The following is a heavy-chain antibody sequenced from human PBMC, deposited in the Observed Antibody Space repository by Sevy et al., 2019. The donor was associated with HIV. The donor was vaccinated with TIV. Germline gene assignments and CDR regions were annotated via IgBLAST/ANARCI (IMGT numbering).Heavy chain of an antibody. CDR1: GYTFTGYY. J-gene: IGHJ4*02. Sequence: ASVKVSCKASGYTFTGYYMHWMRQAPGQGLEWMGWISPDSGGPTYAPKFQGRVTLTRDTSISTDYMDLSRLKSDDTAVYYCVRDDRDGYFEYWGQGTLVTVSS. CDR3: VRDDRDGYFEY. CDR2: ISPDSGGP. V-gene: IGHV1-2*02.